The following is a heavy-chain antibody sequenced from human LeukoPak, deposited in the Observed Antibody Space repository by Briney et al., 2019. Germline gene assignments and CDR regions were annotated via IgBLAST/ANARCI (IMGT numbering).Heavy chain of an antibody. J-gene: IGHJ6*03. CDR3: ARDNGSGYTKGYEHYYYYLDV. CDR2: IFTSGNT. D-gene: IGHD3-3*02. V-gene: IGHV4-61*02. Sequence: SQTLSLTCTVSGAAISSGTYYWSWIRQPAGKGLEWIGRIFTSGNTDYNPSLKSRVFISIETSKNRFSLILTSVTAADTALYYCARDNGSGYTKGYEHYYYYLDVWGKGTTVTVSS. CDR1: GAAISSGTYY.